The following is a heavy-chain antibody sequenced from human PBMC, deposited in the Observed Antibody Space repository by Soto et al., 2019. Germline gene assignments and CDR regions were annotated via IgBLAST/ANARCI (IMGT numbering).Heavy chain of an antibody. V-gene: IGHV3-21*01. CDR3: ARALYYYDSSGYYGS. CDR2: ISSSSSYI. CDR1: GFTFSSYS. Sequence: PGGSLRLSCAASGFTFSSYSMNWVRQAPGKGLEWVSSISSSSSYIYYADSVKGRFTISRDNAKNSLYLQMNSLRAEDMAVYYCARALYYYDSSGYYGSWGQGTLVTVSS. J-gene: IGHJ5*02. D-gene: IGHD3-22*01.